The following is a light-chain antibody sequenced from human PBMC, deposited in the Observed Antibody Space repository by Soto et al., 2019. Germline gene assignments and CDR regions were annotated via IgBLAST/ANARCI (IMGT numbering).Light chain of an antibody. CDR1: QSVRSN. V-gene: IGKV3-15*01. CDR3: QQYNNWPPGT. Sequence: EIVMTQSPATLSVSPGERATLSCRASQSVRSNLAWYQQKPGQAPRLLIYGASTRATGIPARFSGSGSGTDFTLTISSLQSEDFAVYYCQQYNNWPPGTFGQGTKVEIK. CDR2: GAS. J-gene: IGKJ1*01.